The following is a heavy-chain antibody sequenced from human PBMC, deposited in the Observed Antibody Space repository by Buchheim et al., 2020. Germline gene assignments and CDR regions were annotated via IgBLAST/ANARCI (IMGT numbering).Heavy chain of an antibody. J-gene: IGHJ6*03. Sequence: QVQLQQWGAGLLKPSETLSLTCAVYGGSFSGYYWSWIRQPPGKGLEWIGEINHSGSTNYNPSLKSRVTISVDMSKNQFSLKLSSVTAADTAVYYCARTARPNYYYYYYMDVWGKGTT. CDR1: GGSFSGYY. D-gene: IGHD6-6*01. V-gene: IGHV4-34*01. CDR3: ARTARPNYYYYYYMDV. CDR2: INHSGST.